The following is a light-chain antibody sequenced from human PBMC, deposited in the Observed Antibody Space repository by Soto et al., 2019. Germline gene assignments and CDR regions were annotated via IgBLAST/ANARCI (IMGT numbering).Light chain of an antibody. CDR2: GAS. CDR1: QSVTSIS. V-gene: IGKV3-20*01. J-gene: IGKJ5*01. Sequence: ERVLTHAQVSLSVCPGERASLSCRASQSVTSISLAWYQQKAGQAPRLLIYGASRRATGVADRFSGNGFGTDFTLTITRLEPEDFALHYSQKYGDSPNTFGQGTRLEIK. CDR3: QKYGDSPNT.